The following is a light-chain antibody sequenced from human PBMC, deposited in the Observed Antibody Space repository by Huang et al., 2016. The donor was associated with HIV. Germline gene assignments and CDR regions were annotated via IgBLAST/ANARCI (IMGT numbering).Light chain of an antibody. CDR1: QSVSSY. CDR3: QQRSNWRIT. Sequence: EIVLTQSPATLSLSPGERVTLSCRASQSVSSYLAWYQQKPGQAPRLLIYDASSRATGIPARFSGSGSGTDFTLTISSLEPEDFAVYYCQQRSNWRITFGGGTKVEIK. CDR2: DAS. V-gene: IGKV3-11*01. J-gene: IGKJ4*01.